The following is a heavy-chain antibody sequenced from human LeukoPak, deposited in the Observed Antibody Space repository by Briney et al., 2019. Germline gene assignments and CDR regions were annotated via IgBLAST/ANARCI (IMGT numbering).Heavy chain of an antibody. D-gene: IGHD2-15*01. CDR1: GFTFSSYW. CDR2: IKQDGSKK. CDR3: ARGVGDNGILGY. V-gene: IGHV3-7*01. J-gene: IGHJ4*02. Sequence: GSLRLSCAASGFTFSSYWMTWVRQAPGKGLEWVANIKQDGSKKDYVDSVKGRFTIFRDNAKDSLYLQMNSLRAEDTAVYYCARGVGDNGILGYWGRGTLVAVSS.